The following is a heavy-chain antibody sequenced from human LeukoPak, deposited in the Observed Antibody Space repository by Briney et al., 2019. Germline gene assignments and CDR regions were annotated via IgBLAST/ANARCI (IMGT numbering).Heavy chain of an antibody. CDR2: IYYSGST. D-gene: IGHD4-11*01. J-gene: IGHJ4*02. CDR1: GGSISSSSYY. CDR3: ARLDYGKYGGVDY. Sequence: PSETLSLTCTVSGGSISSSSYYWGWIRQPPGKGLEWIGSIYYSGSTYYNPSLKSRVTISVDTSKNQFSLKLSSVTAADTAVYYCARLDYGKYGGVDYWGQGTLVTVSS. V-gene: IGHV4-39*01.